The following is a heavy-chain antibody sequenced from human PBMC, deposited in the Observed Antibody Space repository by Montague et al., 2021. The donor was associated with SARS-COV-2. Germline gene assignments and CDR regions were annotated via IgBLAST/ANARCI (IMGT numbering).Heavy chain of an antibody. J-gene: IGHJ3*02. Sequence: CAISGDSVAINAVTCNWIRQSPSRGLEWLGMSYYRSKWYHDYAISLKSRITINPDTSKNQFSLQLSSVAPEDTAVFYCARTTTRMLYPENAFDIWGQGTMVTVSS. CDR1: GDSVAINAVT. D-gene: IGHD2-15*01. V-gene: IGHV6-1*01. CDR2: SYYRSKWYH. CDR3: ARTTTRMLYPENAFDI.